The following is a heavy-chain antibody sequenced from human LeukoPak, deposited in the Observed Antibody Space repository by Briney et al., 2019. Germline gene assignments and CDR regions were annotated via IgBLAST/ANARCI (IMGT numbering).Heavy chain of an antibody. CDR3: ARDRMGRDGYNFDY. CDR1: GGTFSSYA. Sequence: ASVKVSCKASGGTFSSYAISWVRQAPGQGLEWMGGIIPIFGTANYAQKFRGRVTITADESTSTAYMELSSLRSEDTAVYYCARDRMGRDGYNFDYWGQGTLVTVSS. CDR2: IIPIFGTA. D-gene: IGHD5-24*01. J-gene: IGHJ4*02. V-gene: IGHV1-69*13.